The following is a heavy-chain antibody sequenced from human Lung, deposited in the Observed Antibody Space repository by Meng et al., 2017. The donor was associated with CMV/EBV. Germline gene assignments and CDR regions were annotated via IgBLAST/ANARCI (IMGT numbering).Heavy chain of an antibody. J-gene: IGHJ4*02. Sequence: YNFDDYGITWRRHSPGQGLECLQFISPYNHNHNSPPPLPILLPLPADTSTSTAYMDLRSLRSDDTAVYYCARGSPVDDYWSGYYSDNWGQGTLVTVSS. CDR1: YNFDDYG. D-gene: IGHD3-3*01. CDR3: ARGSPVDDYWSGYYSDN. CDR2: ISPYNHNH. V-gene: IGHV1-18*01.